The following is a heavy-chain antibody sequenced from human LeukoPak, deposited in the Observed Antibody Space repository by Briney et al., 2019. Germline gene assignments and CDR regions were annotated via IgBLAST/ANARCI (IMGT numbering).Heavy chain of an antibody. V-gene: IGHV3-23*01. CDR2: LSDSGGST. CDR1: GFTFSSCA. D-gene: IGHD4-17*01. Sequence: GGSLRLSCVASGFTFSSCAMSWVRQAPGKGLEWVSALSDSGGSTYHADSVKGRFTISRDNSKNTLYLQMYSLRAEDTAVYYCAKGALSLDYVDYRGYPHFFDSWGQGTLVTVSS. J-gene: IGHJ4*02. CDR3: AKGALSLDYVDYRGYPHFFDS.